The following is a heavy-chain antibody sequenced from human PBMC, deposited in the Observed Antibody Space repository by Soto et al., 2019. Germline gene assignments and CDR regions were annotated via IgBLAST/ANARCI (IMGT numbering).Heavy chain of an antibody. D-gene: IGHD1-26*01. J-gene: IGHJ4*01. CDR3: ARGEQYSGRIFDY. CDR2: TYYRSKWYS. CDR1: GDSVSTNRGA. V-gene: IGHV6-1*01. Sequence: PSQTLSLTCDISGDSVSTNRGAWNWIRLSPSRGLEWLGRTYYRSKWYSEYALSVKSRITIESDTSKNQFSLQLNSVTPEDAAVYFCARGEQYSGRIFDYWGQGTLVTVSS.